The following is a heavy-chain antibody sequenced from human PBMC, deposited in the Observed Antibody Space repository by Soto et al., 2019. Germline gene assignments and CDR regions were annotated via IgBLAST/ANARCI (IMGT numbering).Heavy chain of an antibody. Sequence: QVQLVQSGAEVKKPGSSVKVSCKASGGTFSSYAISWVRQAPGQGLEWMGGIIPMFGSENYAQKFQGRVTITADESTSTNYMELSSLSSEDTAFYYCARGDCRFDKWGQGTLVTASS. D-gene: IGHD2-15*01. CDR1: GGTFSSYA. CDR3: ARGDCRFDK. J-gene: IGHJ4*02. V-gene: IGHV1-69*01. CDR2: IIPMFGSE.